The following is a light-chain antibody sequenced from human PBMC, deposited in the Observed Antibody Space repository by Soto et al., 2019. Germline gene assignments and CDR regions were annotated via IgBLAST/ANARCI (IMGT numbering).Light chain of an antibody. J-gene: IGLJ2*01. Sequence: QSVLTQPPSASGTPGQRVAISCSGSSSNIGSDTVNWYQHLPGTAPKLLIHTSNQRPSGVPDRFSGSGSGTSASLAISGLQSEDEADYYCAAWDDSLNGVVFGGGTKVTVL. V-gene: IGLV1-44*01. CDR2: TSN. CDR3: AAWDDSLNGVV. CDR1: SSNIGSDT.